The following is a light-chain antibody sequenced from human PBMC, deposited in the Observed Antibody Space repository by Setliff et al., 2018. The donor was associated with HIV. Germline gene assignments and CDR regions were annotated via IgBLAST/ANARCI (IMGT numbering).Light chain of an antibody. J-gene: IGLJ1*01. CDR2: QAT. Sequence: QSALTQPASVSGSPGQSITISCTGTSSDIGRYNLVSWYQQYPGQAPKLMIYQATKRPSGVSNHFSGSKSGNTASLTISGLQAEDEADYYCCSNTGSNTDVFGSGTKVTVL. CDR3: CSNTGSNTDV. CDR1: SSDIGRYNL. V-gene: IGLV2-23*01.